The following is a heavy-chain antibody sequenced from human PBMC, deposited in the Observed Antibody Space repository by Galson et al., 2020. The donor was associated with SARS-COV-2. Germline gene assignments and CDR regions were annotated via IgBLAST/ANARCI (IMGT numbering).Heavy chain of an antibody. D-gene: IGHD2-15*01. J-gene: IGHJ4*02. CDR3: ARVDCSGGSCYPGNY. V-gene: IGHV3-7*03. Sequence: GGSLRLSCAASGFGFSSYWMRWVRQAPGRGLEWVASIQHDGTGKYYVDSVKGRFTISRDNPKNSLYLQMNNLRVEDTAVYHCARVDCSGGSCYPGNYWGQGTRVTVSS. CDR2: IQHDGTGK. CDR1: GFGFSSYW.